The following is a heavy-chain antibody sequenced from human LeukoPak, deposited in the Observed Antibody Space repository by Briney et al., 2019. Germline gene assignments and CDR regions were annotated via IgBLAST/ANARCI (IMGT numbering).Heavy chain of an antibody. CDR2: ISGSGGST. J-gene: IGHJ4*02. Sequence: LSLTCTVSGYSISSGYYWGWIRQPPGKGLEWVSGISGSGGSTYYADSVKGRFTISRDNSKNTLYLQMNSLRAEDTAVYYCAKLSPGNNYVWIAYWGQGTLVTVSS. CDR3: AKLSPGNNYVWIAY. V-gene: IGHV3-23*01. D-gene: IGHD3-10*02. CDR1: GYSISSGYY.